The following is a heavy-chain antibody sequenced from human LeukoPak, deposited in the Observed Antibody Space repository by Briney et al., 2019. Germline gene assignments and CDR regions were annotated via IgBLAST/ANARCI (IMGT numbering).Heavy chain of an antibody. D-gene: IGHD2-15*01. CDR2: IYPGDSDT. V-gene: IGHV5-51*01. CDR1: GYSFTGYW. J-gene: IGHJ4*02. CDR3: ARVPRYCSGGSCRASSFDY. Sequence: GESLQISCKGSGYSFTGYWIGWVRQMPGKGLEWMGIIYPGDSDTRYSPSFQGQVTISADKSISTAYLQWSSLKASDTAMYYCARVPRYCSGGSCRASSFDYWGQGTLVTVSS.